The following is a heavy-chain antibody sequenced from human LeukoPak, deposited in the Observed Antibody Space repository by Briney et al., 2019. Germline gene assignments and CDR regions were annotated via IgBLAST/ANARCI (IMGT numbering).Heavy chain of an antibody. CDR2: MHPNSGNT. CDR3: ARVSSREYSSGWALFDY. Sequence: ASGKVSCKASGYTFTTYDINWVRQATGQGLGWMGWMHPNSGNTGYAQKFQGRVTMTRNTSISTAYMELSSLRSEDTAVYYCARVSSREYSSGWALFDYWGQGTLVTVSS. V-gene: IGHV1-8*01. D-gene: IGHD6-19*01. CDR1: GYTFTTYD. J-gene: IGHJ4*02.